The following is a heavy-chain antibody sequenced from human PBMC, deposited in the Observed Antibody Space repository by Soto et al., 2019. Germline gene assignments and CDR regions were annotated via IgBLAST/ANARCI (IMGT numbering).Heavy chain of an antibody. J-gene: IGHJ6*03. CDR3: AAGTRSGYYDFWSGYRDYYYYYMDV. V-gene: IGHV1-58*02. CDR1: GFTFTSSA. D-gene: IGHD3-3*01. Sequence: SVKVSCKASGFTFTSSAMQWVRQARGQRLEWIGWIVVGSGNTNYAQKFQERVTITRNMSTSTAYMELSSLRSEDTAVYYCAAGTRSGYYDFWSGYRDYYYYYMDVWGKGTTVTVSS. CDR2: IVVGSGNT.